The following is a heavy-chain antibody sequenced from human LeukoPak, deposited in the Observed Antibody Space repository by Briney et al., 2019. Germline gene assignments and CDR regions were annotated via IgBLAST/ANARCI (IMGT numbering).Heavy chain of an antibody. CDR1: GGSISSYY. CDR2: VYYSGST. V-gene: IGHV4-59*08. CDR3: ARQGYSAYEILDY. J-gene: IGHJ4*02. Sequence: SETLSLTCTVSGGSISSYYWSWIRQPPGKGLEWIGYVYYSGSTNYNPSLKSRVTISVDTSKNQFSLMLSSVTAADTAVYYCARQGYSAYEILDYWGQGTLVTVSS. D-gene: IGHD5-12*01.